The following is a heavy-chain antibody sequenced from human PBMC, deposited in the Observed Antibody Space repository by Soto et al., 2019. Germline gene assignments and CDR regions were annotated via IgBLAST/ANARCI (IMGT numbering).Heavy chain of an antibody. D-gene: IGHD6-13*01. CDR2: ISGSRGYI. CDR3: ASYWAAASDY. Sequence: EVQLVESGGGLVKPGGSLRLSCAASGIIFSDYSMNWVRQAPGKGLEWVSSISGSRGYIYYGDSVKGRFTISRDNAKNAVVLPTHNLRAEDTAVNYCASYWAAASDYCGPGIKVTFPS. J-gene: IGHJ4*02. CDR1: GIIFSDYS. V-gene: IGHV3-21*02.